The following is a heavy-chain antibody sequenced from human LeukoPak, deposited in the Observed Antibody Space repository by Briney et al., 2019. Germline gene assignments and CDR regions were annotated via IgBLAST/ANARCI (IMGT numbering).Heavy chain of an antibody. CDR3: AKDRGYYGSGSYPPPTDY. D-gene: IGHD3-10*01. Sequence: GGSLRLSCAASGFTFSSYAMSWVRQAPGKGLEWVSAISGSGGSTYYADSMKGRFTISRDNSKNTLYLQMNSLRAEDTAVYYCAKDRGYYGSGSYPPPTDYWGQGTLVTVSS. CDR1: GFTFSSYA. CDR2: ISGSGGST. J-gene: IGHJ4*02. V-gene: IGHV3-23*01.